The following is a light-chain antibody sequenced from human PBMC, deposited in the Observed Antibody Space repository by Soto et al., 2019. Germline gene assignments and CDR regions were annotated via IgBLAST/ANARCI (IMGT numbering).Light chain of an antibody. CDR3: SSYTTSGIRV. J-gene: IGLJ2*01. CDR2: DVS. CDR1: SGDVGGYNY. Sequence: QSVLTQPASVSGSPGQSITISCTGTSGDVGGYNYVSWYQQYPGKVPKLIIYDVSNRPSGVSNRFSGSKSGNTASLTISGLQAEDEADYYCSSYTTSGIRVFGGGTKLTVL. V-gene: IGLV2-14*01.